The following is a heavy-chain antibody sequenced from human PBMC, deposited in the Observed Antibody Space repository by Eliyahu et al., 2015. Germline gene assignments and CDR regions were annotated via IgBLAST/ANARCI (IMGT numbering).Heavy chain of an antibody. Sequence: QVQLVESGGGVVQPGRSLXXSCAASGXTFXXYGMHWVRQAPGKGLEWVAVISYDGSNKYYADSVKGRFTISRDNSKNTLYLQMNSLRAEDTAVYYCAKDQEWLQLSTPGAFDIWGQGTMVTVSS. CDR3: AKDQEWLQLSTPGAFDI. V-gene: IGHV3-30*18. CDR2: ISYDGSNK. J-gene: IGHJ3*02. D-gene: IGHD5-24*01. CDR1: GXTFXXYG.